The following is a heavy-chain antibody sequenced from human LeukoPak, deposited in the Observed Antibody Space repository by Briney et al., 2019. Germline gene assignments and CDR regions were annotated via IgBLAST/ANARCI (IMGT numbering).Heavy chain of an antibody. CDR3: AKDSYSSGWFDY. J-gene: IGHJ4*02. Sequence: LGGSLRLSCAASGFTFDDYAMHWVRQAPGKGLEWVSGISWNSGSIGYADSVKGRFTISRDNAKNSLYLQMNSLRAEDTALYYCAKDSYSSGWFDYWGQGTLVTVSS. V-gene: IGHV3-9*01. D-gene: IGHD6-19*01. CDR2: ISWNSGSI. CDR1: GFTFDDYA.